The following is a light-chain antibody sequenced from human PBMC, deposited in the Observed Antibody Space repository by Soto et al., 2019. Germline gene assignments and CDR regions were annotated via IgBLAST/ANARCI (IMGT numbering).Light chain of an antibody. CDR3: QQYNNWPPA. Sequence: EIVMTQSPATLSVSPGERATLSCRTSQSVSGNLAWYQQKPGQAPRLLIYGASTRATGIPARFSGGGSGTEFTLTISSPQSEDFAVYYCQQYNNWPPAFGQGTKVEIK. CDR2: GAS. V-gene: IGKV3-15*01. J-gene: IGKJ1*01. CDR1: QSVSGN.